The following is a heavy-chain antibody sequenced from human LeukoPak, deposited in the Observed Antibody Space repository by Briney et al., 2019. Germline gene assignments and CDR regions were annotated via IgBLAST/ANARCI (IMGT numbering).Heavy chain of an antibody. J-gene: IGHJ4*02. CDR3: ATCTSCSYYFDY. D-gene: IGHD2-2*01. Sequence: GGSLRLSCAASGFTVSSNEMSWVRQAPGKGLEWVSSISGGSTYYADSRKGRFTISRDNSKNTLHLQMNSLRAEDTAVYYCATCTSCSYYFDYWGQGTLVTVSS. V-gene: IGHV3-38-3*01. CDR2: ISGGST. CDR1: GFTVSSNE.